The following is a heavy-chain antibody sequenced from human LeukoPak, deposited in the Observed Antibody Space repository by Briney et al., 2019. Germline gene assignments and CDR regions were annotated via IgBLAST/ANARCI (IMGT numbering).Heavy chain of an antibody. Sequence: GESLKISWKGSGYSFTSYWIGWVRQMPGKRLEWMVIIYPGDSDTRYSPSFQGQVTISADKSISTAYLQWSSLKASDTAMYYCARRTYYYDSSGYHFDYWGQGTLVTVSS. D-gene: IGHD3-22*01. J-gene: IGHJ4*02. CDR2: IYPGDSDT. V-gene: IGHV5-51*01. CDR3: ARRTYYYDSSGYHFDY. CDR1: GYSFTSYW.